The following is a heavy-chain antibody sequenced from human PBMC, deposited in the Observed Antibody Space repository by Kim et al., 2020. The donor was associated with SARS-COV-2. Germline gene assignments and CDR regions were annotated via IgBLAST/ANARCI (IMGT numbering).Heavy chain of an antibody. Sequence: NTNNAQKTQSRVTMTTDTSTSTAYMELRSLGSDDTAVYYCARDDSNYFDYWGQGTLVTVSS. V-gene: IGHV1-18*01. D-gene: IGHD4-4*01. CDR3: ARDDSNYFDY. J-gene: IGHJ4*02. CDR2: NT.